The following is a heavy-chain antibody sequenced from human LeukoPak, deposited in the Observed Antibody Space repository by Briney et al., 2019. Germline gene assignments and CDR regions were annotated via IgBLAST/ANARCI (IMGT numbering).Heavy chain of an antibody. CDR2: INGDGSTT. J-gene: IGHJ1*01. CDR1: GFTFSRYW. Sequence: GGSLRLSCAASGFTFSRYWMHWVRQAPGKGLVWVSRINGDGSTTSYADSVKGGFTISRDNAKNTLYLQKNSLRAEDTAVYYCATGNYYDSRGYYTFGHWGQGTLVTVSS. CDR3: ATGNYYDSRGYYTFGH. D-gene: IGHD3-22*01. V-gene: IGHV3-74*01.